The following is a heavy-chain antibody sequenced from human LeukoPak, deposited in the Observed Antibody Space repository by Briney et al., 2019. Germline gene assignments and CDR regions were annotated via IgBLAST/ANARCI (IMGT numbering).Heavy chain of an antibody. V-gene: IGHV4-39*07. CDR2: IYYSGST. CDR3: ARAATYYDFWIGYYVGNYFDY. J-gene: IGHJ4*02. D-gene: IGHD3-3*01. Sequence: SETLSLTCTVSGGSISSSSYYWGWLRQPPGKGLEWIGSIYYSGSTYYNPSLKSRVTISVDTSKNQFSLKLSSVTAADTAVYYCARAATYYDFWIGYYVGNYFDYWGQGTLVTVSS. CDR1: GGSISSSSYY.